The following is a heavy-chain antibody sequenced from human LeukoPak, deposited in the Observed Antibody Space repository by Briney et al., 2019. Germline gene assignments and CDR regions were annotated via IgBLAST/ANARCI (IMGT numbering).Heavy chain of an antibody. CDR3: ARTGGSGSKFDY. Sequence: SETLSLTCAVYGGSFSGYYWSWIRQPPGKGLEWIGEINHSGSTNYNPSLKSRVTISVDTPKNQFSLKLSSVTAADTAVYYCARTGGSGSKFDYWGQGTLVTVSS. CDR2: INHSGST. J-gene: IGHJ4*02. D-gene: IGHD3-10*01. V-gene: IGHV4-34*01. CDR1: GGSFSGYY.